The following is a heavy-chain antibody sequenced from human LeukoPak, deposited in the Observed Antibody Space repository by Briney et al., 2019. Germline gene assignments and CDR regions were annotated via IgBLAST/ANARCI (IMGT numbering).Heavy chain of an antibody. Sequence: GGSLRLSFAASGFTFSSFDMHWVGQPTGKDLEWVSTIGTASDTYYPGSVEGRFTLSRDNAKNSLYLQMNSLTAGDTAVYYCARGPPRGKYYYMDVWGKGTTVTVSS. CDR2: IGTASDT. J-gene: IGHJ6*03. V-gene: IGHV3-13*01. CDR3: ARGPPRGKYYYMDV. D-gene: IGHD1-1*01. CDR1: GFTFSSFD.